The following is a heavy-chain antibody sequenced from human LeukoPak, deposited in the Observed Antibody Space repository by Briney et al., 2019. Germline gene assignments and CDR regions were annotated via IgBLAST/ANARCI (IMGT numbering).Heavy chain of an antibody. Sequence: GGSLSLSCAACGFAFRNYAMTWVRQAPGRGLEWVAAISDSGAKTSYADSVKGRYTISRDNSKNMLYLQMNSLRVEDTAVYSCARDWKCDCWGQGTLATVSS. V-gene: IGHV3-23*01. CDR3: ARDWKCDC. CDR1: GFAFRNYA. D-gene: IGHD1-1*01. CDR2: ISDSGAKT. J-gene: IGHJ4*02.